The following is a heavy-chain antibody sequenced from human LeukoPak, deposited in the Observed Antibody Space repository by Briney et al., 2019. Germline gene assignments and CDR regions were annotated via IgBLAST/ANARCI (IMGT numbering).Heavy chain of an antibody. D-gene: IGHD5-24*01. CDR2: ISYDGSNK. V-gene: IGHV3-30-3*01. CDR1: GFTFSSYA. CDR3: ARDGDGYNYGFDY. Sequence: GGSLRLSCAASGFTFSSYAMHWVRQAPGKGLEGVAVISYDGSNKYYADSVKGRFTISRDNSKNTLYLQMNSLRAEDTAVYYCARDGDGYNYGFDYWGQGTLVTVSS. J-gene: IGHJ4*02.